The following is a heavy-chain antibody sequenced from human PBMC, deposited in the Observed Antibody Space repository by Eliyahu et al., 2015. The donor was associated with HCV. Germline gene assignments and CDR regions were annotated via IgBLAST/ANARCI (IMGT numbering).Heavy chain of an antibody. D-gene: IGHD5-12*01. CDR2: ISYDGSNK. J-gene: IGHJ4*02. V-gene: IGHV3-30*18. Sequence: QVQLVESGGGVVQPGRSLRLSCAASGFTFSSYGMHWDRQAPGKGLEWVAVISYDGSNKYYADSVKGRFTISRDNSKNTLYLQMNSLRAEDTAVYYCAKAGYSGYQGGEYYFDYWGQGTLVTVSX. CDR1: GFTFSSYG. CDR3: AKAGYSGYQGGEYYFDY.